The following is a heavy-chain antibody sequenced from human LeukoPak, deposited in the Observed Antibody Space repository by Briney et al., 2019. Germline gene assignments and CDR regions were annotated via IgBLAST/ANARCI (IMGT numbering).Heavy chain of an antibody. V-gene: IGHV3-30*18. CDR2: ISYDGSNK. CDR3: AKDWKYYYGSGTPILDY. D-gene: IGHD3-10*01. Sequence: HPGGSLRLSCAASGFTFSSYGMHWVRQAPGKGLEWVAVISYDGSNKYYADSVKGRFTISRDNSKNTLYLQMNSLRAEDTAVYYCAKDWKYYYGSGTPILDYWGQGTLVTVSS. CDR1: GFTFSSYG. J-gene: IGHJ4*02.